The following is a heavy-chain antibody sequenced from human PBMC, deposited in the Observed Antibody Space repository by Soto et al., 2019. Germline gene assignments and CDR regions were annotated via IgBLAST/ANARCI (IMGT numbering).Heavy chain of an antibody. Sequence: SETLSLTCTVSGGSISSYYWSWMRQPPGKGLERIGYSYHSGSTYYNPSLKSRVTISVDRSKNQFSMKLSYVTAADTTVYYCARSQTTVTSYDYWGQGTLVTVAS. CDR2: SYHSGST. J-gene: IGHJ4*02. D-gene: IGHD4-17*01. CDR1: GGSISSYY. V-gene: IGHV4-59*12. CDR3: ARSQTTVTSYDY.